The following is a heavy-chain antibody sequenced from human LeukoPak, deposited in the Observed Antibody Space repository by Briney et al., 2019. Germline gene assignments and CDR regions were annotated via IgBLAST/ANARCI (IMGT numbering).Heavy chain of an antibody. CDR1: GGSISSYY. D-gene: IGHD2-2*01. V-gene: IGHV4-59*01. CDR2: IYYSGST. CDR3: ARVGILVVPAAIPHFDY. Sequence: PSVTLSLTCTVSGGSISSYYWSWIRQPPGKGLELIGYIYYSGSTNYNPSLKSRVTISVDTSKNQFSLKLSSVTAADTAVYYCARVGILVVPAAIPHFDYWGQGTLFTVSS. J-gene: IGHJ4*02.